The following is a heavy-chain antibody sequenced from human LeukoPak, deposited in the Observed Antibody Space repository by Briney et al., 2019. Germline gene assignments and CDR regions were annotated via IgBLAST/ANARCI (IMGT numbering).Heavy chain of an antibody. CDR1: GYTFTGYY. J-gene: IGHJ6*02. CDR3: ARDYGSTVTGGMNYYYGMDV. Sequence: GASVKVSCKASGYTFTGYYMHWVRQAPGQGLEWMGWINPNSGGTNYAQKFQGRVTMTRDTSISTAYMELSRLRSDDTAVYYCARDYGSTVTGGMNYYYGMDVWGQGTTVTVSS. D-gene: IGHD4-17*01. V-gene: IGHV1-2*02. CDR2: INPNSGGT.